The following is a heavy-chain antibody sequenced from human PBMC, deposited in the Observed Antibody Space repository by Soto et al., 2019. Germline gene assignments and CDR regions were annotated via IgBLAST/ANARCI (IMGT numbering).Heavy chain of an antibody. J-gene: IGHJ6*02. CDR3: ARDDYPYGMDV. D-gene: IGHD4-17*01. Sequence: QVQLQESGPGLVKPSETLSLTCTVSGGSISSYYWSWIRQPPGKGLEWIGYIYYSGSTNYNPSLTSRVTISVDTSKNQFSLKLSSVTAADTAVYYCARDDYPYGMDVWGQGTTVTVSS. V-gene: IGHV4-59*01. CDR2: IYYSGST. CDR1: GGSISSYY.